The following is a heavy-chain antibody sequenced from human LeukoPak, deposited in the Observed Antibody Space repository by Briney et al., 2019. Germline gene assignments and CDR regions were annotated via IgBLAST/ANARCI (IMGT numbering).Heavy chain of an antibody. V-gene: IGHV4-39*01. D-gene: IGHD3-22*01. CDR1: GGSISSSSYY. CDR2: IYYSGST. Sequence: PSETLSLTCTVSGGSISSSSYYWGWIRQPPGKGLECIGSIYYSGSTYYNPSLKSRVTISVDTSKNQFSLKLSSVTAADTAVYYYARLFYYYDSSGYSPIDYWGQGTLVTVSS. J-gene: IGHJ4*02. CDR3: ARLFYYYDSSGYSPIDY.